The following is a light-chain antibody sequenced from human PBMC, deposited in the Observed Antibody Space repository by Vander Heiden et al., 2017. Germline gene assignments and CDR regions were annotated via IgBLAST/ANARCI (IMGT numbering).Light chain of an antibody. V-gene: IGLV3-1*01. Sequence: SYELLQPPSVSVSPGQTATITCSGDNLETRYVWWYQQKAGQLLVVVIYEDNKRPAGIPGRFSGSTSGNTATLTISGTQAVDEGDYFCQAWVSGVVFGGGTKVTVL. CDR2: EDN. J-gene: IGLJ3*02. CDR3: QAWVSGVV. CDR1: NLETRY.